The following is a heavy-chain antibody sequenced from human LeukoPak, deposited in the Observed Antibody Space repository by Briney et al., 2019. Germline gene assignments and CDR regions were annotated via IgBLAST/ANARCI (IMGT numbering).Heavy chain of an antibody. V-gene: IGHV3-21*01. D-gene: IGHD6-13*01. CDR3: ARDPPGIAASGTYY. CDR1: GFTFSSYS. Sequence: KSGGSLRLSCAASGFTFSSYSMNWVRQAPGKGLEWVSSISSSSSYIYYADSVKGRFTISRDNAKNSLYLQMNSLRAEDTAVYYCARDPPGIAASGTYYWGQGTLVTVSS. CDR2: ISSSSSYI. J-gene: IGHJ4*02.